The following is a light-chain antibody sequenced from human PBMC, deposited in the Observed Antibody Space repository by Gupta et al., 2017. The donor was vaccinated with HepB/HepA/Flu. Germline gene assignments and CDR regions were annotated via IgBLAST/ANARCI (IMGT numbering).Light chain of an antibody. Sequence: SVLTPPPAESDGPAQGVTISCSGRSANTGNNAVNWYQQLPGAAPRLIIYSNSLLPSALSDRFSGSKSGTSASLSIXGXQSEDEXHYYCATSDDSLNGVIFGGGTQLTVL. CDR3: ATSDDSLNGVI. J-gene: IGLJ2*01. V-gene: IGLV1-36*01. CDR1: SANTGNNA. CDR2: SNS.